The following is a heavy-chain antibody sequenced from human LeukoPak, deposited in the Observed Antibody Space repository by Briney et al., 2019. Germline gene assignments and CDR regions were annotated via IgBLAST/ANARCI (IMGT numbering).Heavy chain of an antibody. J-gene: IGHJ4*02. D-gene: IGHD2-2*01. V-gene: IGHV3-23*01. Sequence: PGGSLRLSCAASGFTFSSYAMSWVRQAPGKGLEWVSAISGSGGSTYYADSVKGRFTISRGNSKNTLYLQMNSLRAEDTAVYYCAKDGIVVVPAATTGGPAAGIHWGQGTLVTVSS. CDR3: AKDGIVVVPAATTGGPAAGIH. CDR1: GFTFSSYA. CDR2: ISGSGGST.